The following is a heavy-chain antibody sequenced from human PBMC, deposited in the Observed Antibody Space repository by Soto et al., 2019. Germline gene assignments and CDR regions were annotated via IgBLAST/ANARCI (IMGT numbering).Heavy chain of an antibody. Sequence: SETLSLTCTVSGGSISSYYWSWIRQPPGKGLEWIGYIYYSGSTNYNPSLKSRVTISVDTSKNQFSLKLSSVTAADTAVYYCAVARPTYCSGGSCYYNAFDIWGQGTMVTVS. D-gene: IGHD2-15*01. CDR2: IYYSGST. J-gene: IGHJ3*02. V-gene: IGHV4-59*08. CDR3: AVARPTYCSGGSCYYNAFDI. CDR1: GGSISSYY.